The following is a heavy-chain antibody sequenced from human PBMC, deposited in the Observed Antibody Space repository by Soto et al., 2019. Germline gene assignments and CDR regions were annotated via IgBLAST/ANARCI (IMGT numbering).Heavy chain of an antibody. CDR2: ISYDGSNK. D-gene: IGHD5-18*01. V-gene: IGHV3-30*14. CDR3: QRGDGYSYGYLAY. J-gene: IGHJ4*02. Sequence: QVQLVESGGGVVQPGRSLRLSCAASGFTFSSYAMHWVRQAPGKGLEWEAVISYDGSNKYYADSVKGRFTISRDNSNHTLYLQMNSLRAETPAVYYCQRGDGYSYGYLAYWSKVTVVAVSS. CDR1: GFTFSSYA.